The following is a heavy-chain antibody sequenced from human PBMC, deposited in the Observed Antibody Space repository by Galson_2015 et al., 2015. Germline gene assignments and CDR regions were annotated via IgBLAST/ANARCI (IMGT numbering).Heavy chain of an antibody. CDR3: ARAGFGWGWPHCDY. CDR2: IAIAGDT. V-gene: IGHV3-13*01. J-gene: IGHJ4*01. CDR1: GFTLSRHD. Sequence: SLRLSCAVSGFTLSRHDMHWVRQSAGEGLEWVAAIAIAGDTFFSGSVKGRFTISREDATNSLYLQMNSLRAGDAAVYFCARAGFGWGWPHCDYWGHGTLVTVSS. D-gene: IGHD3-10*01.